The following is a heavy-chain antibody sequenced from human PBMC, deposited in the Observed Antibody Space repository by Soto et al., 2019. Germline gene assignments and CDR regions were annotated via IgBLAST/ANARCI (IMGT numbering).Heavy chain of an antibody. CDR2: ISYDGSNK. CDR1: GFTFSSYA. J-gene: IGHJ3*02. Sequence: GGSLRLSCAASGFTFSSYAMHWVRQAPGKGLEWVAVISYDGSNKYYADSVKGRFTISRDNSKNTLYLQMNSLRAEDTAVYYCARHGEQQLVFEGGDAFDIWGQGTMVTVSS. CDR3: ARHGEQQLVFEGGDAFDI. V-gene: IGHV3-30-3*01. D-gene: IGHD6-13*01.